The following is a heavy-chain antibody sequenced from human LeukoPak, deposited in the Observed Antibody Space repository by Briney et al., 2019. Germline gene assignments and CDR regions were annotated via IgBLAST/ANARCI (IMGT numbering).Heavy chain of an antibody. CDR3: ARGYCTSTSCPWSFDY. CDR2: IYSSTST. D-gene: IGHD2-2*01. Sequence: GGSLRLSCAASGFTFSNYGMSWVRQAPGKGLEWVSIIYSSTSTYYADSVKGRFTLSRDNSKNTLFLQMNSLRAEDTAVYFCARGYCTSTSCPWSFDYWGQGTLVSVSS. CDR1: GFTFSNYG. J-gene: IGHJ4*02. V-gene: IGHV3-53*01.